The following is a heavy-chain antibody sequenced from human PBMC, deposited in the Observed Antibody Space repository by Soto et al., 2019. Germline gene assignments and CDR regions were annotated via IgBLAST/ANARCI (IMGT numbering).Heavy chain of an antibody. CDR2: IYYSGST. CDR3: ARDPNPIFDT. J-gene: IGHJ5*02. D-gene: IGHD3-3*01. CDR1: GGSISSGGYY. V-gene: IGHV4-31*11. Sequence: QVQLQESGPGLVKPSQTLSLTCAVSGGSISSGGYYWSWIRQHPGKGLEWIGYIYYSGSTYYNPSLKCRVTISVDTSKNQFFLNLSSVTDADTAVYYCARDPNPIFDTWGQGILVTVSS.